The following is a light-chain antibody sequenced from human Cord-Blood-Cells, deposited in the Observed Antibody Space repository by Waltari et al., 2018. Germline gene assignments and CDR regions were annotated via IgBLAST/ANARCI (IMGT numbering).Light chain of an antibody. CDR2: KDS. V-gene: IGLV3-25*02. Sequence: SYELTQPPSVSVSPGQTARITCSGDALPKQYAYWYQQKPGQAPVLVIYKDSERPSGIPERVSGSSSGTTVTLTIIGVQAEDEADYYCQSADSSGTYVVFGGGTKLTVL. J-gene: IGLJ2*01. CDR1: ALPKQY. CDR3: QSADSSGTYVV.